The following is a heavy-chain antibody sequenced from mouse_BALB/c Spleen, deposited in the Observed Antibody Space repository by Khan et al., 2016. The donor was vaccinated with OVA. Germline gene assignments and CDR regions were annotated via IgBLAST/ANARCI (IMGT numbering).Heavy chain of an antibody. D-gene: IGHD2-12*01. V-gene: IGHV1-4*01. Sequence: QVRLQQSGAELARPGASVWMSCKASGYTFTSNTMHWVKQRPGQGLEWMGYINPRSDYTNYNQIFKDKATLTTDKSYSTVYMQLSNLTSEDYSVYYCAILTKGYAIDYWGQGTSVTVSS. CDR3: AILTKGYAIDY. J-gene: IGHJ4*01. CDR2: INPRSDYT. CDR1: GYTFTSNT.